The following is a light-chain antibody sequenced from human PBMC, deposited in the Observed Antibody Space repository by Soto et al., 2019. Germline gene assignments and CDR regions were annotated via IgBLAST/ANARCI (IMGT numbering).Light chain of an antibody. CDR3: QQYGRSPGLLT. Sequence: EIVLTQSPATLSLSPGERATLSCRASQRVSSNFLAWYQQKPGQAPRLLIYEASIRATGIPDRFSGSGSGTDFTLTISRLEPEDFAVYYCQQYGRSPGLLTFGPGTKVDI. CDR2: EAS. J-gene: IGKJ3*01. CDR1: QRVSSNF. V-gene: IGKV3-20*01.